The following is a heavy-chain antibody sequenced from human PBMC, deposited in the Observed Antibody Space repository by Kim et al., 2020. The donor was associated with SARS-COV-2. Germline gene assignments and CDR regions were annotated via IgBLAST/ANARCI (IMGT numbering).Heavy chain of an antibody. Sequence: ASVKVSCKASGYTFSDNRIHWVLQASGQSREGRGWVYLKTGGTKYTQRCPVRVTLTRDMSINTAYMELSGLRSDDTAIYYCARDLKATANWEFDYWGQGTLVTVSS. J-gene: IGHJ4*02. V-gene: IGHV1-2*02. D-gene: IGHD1-1*01. CDR3: ARDLKATANWEFDY. CDR1: GYTFSDNR. CDR2: VYLKTGGT.